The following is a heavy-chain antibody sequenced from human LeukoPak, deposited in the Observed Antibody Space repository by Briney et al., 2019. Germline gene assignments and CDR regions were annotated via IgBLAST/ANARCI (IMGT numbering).Heavy chain of an antibody. D-gene: IGHD5-12*01. CDR3: ATGGGRVALDY. CDR1: GFTFSSYG. J-gene: IGHJ4*02. CDR2: IWYDGSDK. Sequence: GGSLRLSCAESGFTFSSYGMHWVRQAPGKGLEWVAVIWYDGSDKYYADSVKGRFTISRDNSKNTVYLQVSSLGAEDTAVYYCATGGGRVALDYWGQGTLVTVSS. V-gene: IGHV3-33*01.